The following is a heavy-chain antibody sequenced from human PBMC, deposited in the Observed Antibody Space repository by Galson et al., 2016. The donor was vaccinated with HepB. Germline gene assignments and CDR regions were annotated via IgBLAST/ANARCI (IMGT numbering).Heavy chain of an antibody. CDR3: ARGGDKEVAVHDY. J-gene: IGHJ4*02. D-gene: IGHD6-19*01. V-gene: IGHV4-59*01. CDR1: GGSISSYY. CDR2: IYHSGST. Sequence: SETLSLTCTVSGGSISSYYWNWIRQPPGKGLEWIGYIYHSGSTSYNPSLKSRVTISVDTSKNHFSLKLTSVTAADTAVYYCARGGDKEVAVHDYWGQGTLVTVSS.